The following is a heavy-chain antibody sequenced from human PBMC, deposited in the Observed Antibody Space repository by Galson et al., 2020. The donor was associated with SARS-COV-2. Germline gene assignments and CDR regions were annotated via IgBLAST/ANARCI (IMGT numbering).Heavy chain of an antibody. CDR3: ARAAQTYYDFWSGYYNAPHFDY. D-gene: IGHD3-3*01. Sequence: SEPLSLTCTVSGGSIISYYWSWIRQPPGKGLEWIGYIYYSGSTNYNPSLKSRVTISVDTSKNQFSLKLSSVTAADTAVYYCARAAQTYYDFWSGYYNAPHFDYGGQGTLVTVSS. CDR1: GGSIISYY. CDR2: IYYSGST. J-gene: IGHJ4*02. V-gene: IGHV4-59*01.